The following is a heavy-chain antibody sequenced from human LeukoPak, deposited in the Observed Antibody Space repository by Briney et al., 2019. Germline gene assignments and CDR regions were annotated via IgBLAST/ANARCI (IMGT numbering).Heavy chain of an antibody. CDR1: GGSISSSSYY. D-gene: IGHD2-15*01. Sequence: SETLSLTCTVSGGSISSSSYYWGWIRQLPGKGLEWIGSIYYSGSTYYNPSLKSRVTISVDTSKNQFSLKLSSVTAADTAVYYCARVDRVVVAATYWVQGTLVTVSS. V-gene: IGHV4-39*01. CDR3: ARVDRVVVAATY. J-gene: IGHJ4*02. CDR2: IYYSGST.